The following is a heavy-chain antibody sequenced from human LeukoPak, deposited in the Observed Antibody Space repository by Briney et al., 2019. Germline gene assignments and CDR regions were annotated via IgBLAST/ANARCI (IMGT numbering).Heavy chain of an antibody. V-gene: IGHV3-7*01. Sequence: GGSLRLSCAASGFTFSECWLSWVRQAPGEGREGVANINQDGSERYFVDSVRCRFTISRDNAKNSLFVEVNALRAEDTAVYYYARSPPGQARWGYYFDYWGQGTLVTVSS. D-gene: IGHD4-23*01. J-gene: IGHJ4*02. CDR2: INQDGSER. CDR3: ARSPPGQARWGYYFDY. CDR1: GFTFSECW.